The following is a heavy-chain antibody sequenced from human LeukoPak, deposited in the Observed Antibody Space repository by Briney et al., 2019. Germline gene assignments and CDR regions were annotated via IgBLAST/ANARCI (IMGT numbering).Heavy chain of an antibody. CDR2: ITYDGINT. V-gene: IGHV3-23*01. D-gene: IGHD6-19*01. CDR3: AKDGAQYSSGPECDP. CDR1: GFHFSGSA. J-gene: IGHJ5*02. Sequence: GGSQRLSCAGSGFHFSGSAMSWVRQAPGKGPEWVSGITYDGINTYYAASVKGRFTISRDNSKRTVYLEMTSLRADDTGVYYCAKDGAQYSSGPECDPRGQGTLVSVSP.